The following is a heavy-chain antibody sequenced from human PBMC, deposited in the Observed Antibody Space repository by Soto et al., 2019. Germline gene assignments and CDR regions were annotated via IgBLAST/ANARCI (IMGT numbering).Heavy chain of an antibody. V-gene: IGHV3-7*01. CDR1: GFTFSSYW. D-gene: IGHD5-18*01. CDR3: ARGGIQLWTQSNWFDP. J-gene: IGHJ5*02. Sequence: GGSLRLSCAASGFTFSSYWMSWVRQAPGKGLEWVANIKQDGSEKYYVDSVKGRFTISRDNAKNSLYLQMNSLRAEDTAVYYCARGGIQLWTQSNWFDPWGQGTLVTVSS. CDR2: IKQDGSEK.